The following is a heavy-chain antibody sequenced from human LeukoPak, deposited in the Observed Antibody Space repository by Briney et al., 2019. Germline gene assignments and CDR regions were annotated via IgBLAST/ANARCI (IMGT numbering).Heavy chain of an antibody. D-gene: IGHD1-14*01. CDR1: GGSISSGGYS. CDR2: IYYSGST. Sequence: PSQTLSLTCAVSGGSISSGGYSWSWIRQHPGKGLEWIGYIYYSGSTYYNPSLKSRVTISVDTSKNQFSLKLSSVTAADTAVYYCARDPQGPGYFDYWGQGTLVTVSS. CDR3: ARDPQGPGYFDY. J-gene: IGHJ4*02. V-gene: IGHV4-31*11.